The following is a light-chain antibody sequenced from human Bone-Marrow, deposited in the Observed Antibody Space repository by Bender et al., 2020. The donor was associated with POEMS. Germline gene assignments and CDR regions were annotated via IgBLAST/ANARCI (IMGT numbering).Light chain of an antibody. CDR3: CSYAGANILI. CDR1: SRDVGRYNL. Sequence: QSALTQPASVSGSPGQSITFSCTGTSRDVGRYNLVSWYQQHPGKAPKLMIYEDTKRPSGISTRFSGSRSGSTASLTISGLQDEDEANYYCCSYAGANILIFGGGTKLTVL. V-gene: IGLV2-23*01. J-gene: IGLJ2*01. CDR2: EDT.